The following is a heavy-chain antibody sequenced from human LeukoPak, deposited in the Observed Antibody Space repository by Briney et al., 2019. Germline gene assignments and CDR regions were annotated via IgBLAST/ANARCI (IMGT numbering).Heavy chain of an antibody. CDR2: IYYSGST. D-gene: IGHD4-17*01. CDR3: ARQYGDPSYFDY. CDR1: GGSISSSSYY. Sequence: SETLSLTCTVSGGSISSSSYYWGWIRQPPGKGLEWIGSIYYSGSTYYNPSLKSRVTISVDTSKNQFSLKLSSVTAADTAAYYCARQYGDPSYFDYWGQGTLVTVSS. J-gene: IGHJ4*02. V-gene: IGHV4-39*01.